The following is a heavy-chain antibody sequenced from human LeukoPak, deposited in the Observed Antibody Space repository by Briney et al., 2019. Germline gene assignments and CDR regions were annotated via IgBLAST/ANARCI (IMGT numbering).Heavy chain of an antibody. J-gene: IGHJ3*01. CDR2: IYSDGMT. D-gene: IGHD5-24*01. CDR1: GFSVSDNY. Sequence: GRSLRLSCAASGFSVSDNYINWVRQAPGKGLEWVSIIYSDGMTYYGDSVKGRFTISRDNSKNTLYLQMNSLRTEDTAVYYCARDSPINFSRAFDVWGHGTMATVSS. V-gene: IGHV3-66*02. CDR3: ARDSPINFSRAFDV.